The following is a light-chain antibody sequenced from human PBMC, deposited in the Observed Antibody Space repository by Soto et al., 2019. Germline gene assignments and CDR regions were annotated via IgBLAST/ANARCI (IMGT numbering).Light chain of an antibody. CDR1: NIGSKS. Sequence: SYELTQPPSVSVAPGKTARITCGGNNIGSKSVHWYQQKSGQAPVVVIYNDSDRPSGIPERFSGSNSGNTATLTISRVEVGDEADYYCQVWDSSSDRVVFGGGTKLTVL. V-gene: IGLV3-21*04. J-gene: IGLJ2*01. CDR3: QVWDSSSDRVV. CDR2: NDS.